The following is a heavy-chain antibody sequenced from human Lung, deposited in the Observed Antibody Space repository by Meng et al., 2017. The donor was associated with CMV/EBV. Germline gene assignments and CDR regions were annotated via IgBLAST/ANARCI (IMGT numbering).Heavy chain of an antibody. V-gene: IGHV3-20*04. CDR3: ARGLRAAANYYYYGMDV. CDR2: INWNSGST. CDR1: GFTFDDYG. D-gene: IGHD6-13*01. J-gene: IGHJ6*02. Sequence: GGSXRLXCAASGFTFDDYGMSWVRQAPGKGLEWVSGINWNSGSTGFADSVKGRFTISRDNAKNSLYLQMNSLRAEDTALYYCARGLRAAANYYYYGMDVXGQGTTVTVSS.